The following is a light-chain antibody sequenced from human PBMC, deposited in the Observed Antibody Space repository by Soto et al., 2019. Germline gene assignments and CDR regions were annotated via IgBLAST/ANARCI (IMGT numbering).Light chain of an antibody. CDR2: TNN. CDR3: GTWDYSVTAFV. CDR1: TSNIVNNF. Sequence: QSVLTHPPSVSAAPGEKVTISCSGRTSNIVNNFVSWYRQLPGAAPQLLIHTNNKRPSGVSDRFSGSKSGSSATLGITGLQTGDEAHYYCGTWDYSVTAFVFGGATKLTVL. V-gene: IGLV1-51*01. J-gene: IGLJ2*01.